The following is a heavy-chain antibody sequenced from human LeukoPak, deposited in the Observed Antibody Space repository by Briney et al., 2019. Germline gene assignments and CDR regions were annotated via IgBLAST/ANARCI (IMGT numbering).Heavy chain of an antibody. J-gene: IGHJ4*02. D-gene: IGHD3-16*02. V-gene: IGHV4/OR15-8*01. CDR3: ARSHDHLWGNYPDY. CDR2: IHHDGRI. CDR1: GGSIDSTNW. Sequence: SETLSLTCDVSGGSIDSTNWWNWVCQPPGKGLEWIGEIHHDGRINYNPSLKSRVTLSVDKSKNQFSLRLNSVTAADTAMYYCARSHDHLWGNYPDYWGQGTLVTVSS.